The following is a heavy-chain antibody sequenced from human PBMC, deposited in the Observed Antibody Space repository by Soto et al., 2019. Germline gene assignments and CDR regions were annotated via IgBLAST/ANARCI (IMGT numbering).Heavy chain of an antibody. CDR2: ISYDGSNK. Sequence: QVQLVESGGGVVQPGRSLRLSCAASGFTFSSYAMHWVRQAPGKGLEWVAVISYDGSNKYYADSVKGRFTISRDNSKNTLDLQMTSLRTADTAVYYCARPLWRDDYNWGYFDLWGRGTLVTVSS. D-gene: IGHD4-4*01. J-gene: IGHJ2*01. CDR1: GFTFSSYA. CDR3: ARPLWRDDYNWGYFDL. V-gene: IGHV3-30-3*01.